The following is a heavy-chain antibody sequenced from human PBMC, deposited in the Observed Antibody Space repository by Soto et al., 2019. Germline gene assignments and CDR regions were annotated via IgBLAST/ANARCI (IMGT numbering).Heavy chain of an antibody. D-gene: IGHD2-15*01. CDR3: ARDGPSGYCSGGSCYSYFDY. V-gene: IGHV1-69*13. Sequence: GASVKVSCKASGYTFTSYAISWVRQAPGQGLEWMGGIIPIFGTANYAQKFQGRVTITADESMSTAYMELSSLRSEDTAVYYCARDGPSGYCSGGSCYSYFDYWGQGTLVTFSS. CDR1: GYTFTSYA. J-gene: IGHJ4*02. CDR2: IIPIFGTA.